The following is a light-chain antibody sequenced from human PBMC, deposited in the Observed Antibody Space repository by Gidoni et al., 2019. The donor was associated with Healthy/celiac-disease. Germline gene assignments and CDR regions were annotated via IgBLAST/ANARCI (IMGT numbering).Light chain of an antibody. Sequence: QSVLTQPPSVSEAPRQRVTISCSGSSSNIGNNAVNWYQQLPGKAPKLLIYYDDLLPSGVSDRFSGSKSGTSAYLAISGLQSEDEADYYCAAWDDSLKGEVFGGGTKLTVL. V-gene: IGLV1-36*01. J-gene: IGLJ2*01. CDR1: SSNIGNNA. CDR3: AAWDDSLKGEV. CDR2: YDD.